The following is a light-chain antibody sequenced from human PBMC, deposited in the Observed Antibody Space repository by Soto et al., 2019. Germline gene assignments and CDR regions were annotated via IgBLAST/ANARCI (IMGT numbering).Light chain of an antibody. CDR3: QQYNNWWT. J-gene: IGKJ1*01. Sequence: EIVMTQSPATLSVSPGERATLSCRASQSVSSYLAWYQQKPGQAPRLLIYDASNRATGIPARFSGSGSGTEFSLTISSLQSEDSAVYYCQQYNNWWTFGQGTKVDIK. CDR1: QSVSSY. V-gene: IGKV3D-15*01. CDR2: DAS.